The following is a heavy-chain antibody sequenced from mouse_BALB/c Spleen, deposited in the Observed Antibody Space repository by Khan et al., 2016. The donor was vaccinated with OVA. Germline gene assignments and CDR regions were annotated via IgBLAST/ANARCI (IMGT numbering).Heavy chain of an antibody. V-gene: IGHV2-3*01. J-gene: IGHJ1*01. CDR3: AKGGTYFGGYFDV. D-gene: IGHD2-10*01. Sequence: QVQLKESGPGLVAPSQSLSVTCTVSGFSFTNHGVSWVRQPPGKGLEWLGIIWGDGSTNYHSALISRLSITKDNSKSQVFLKLNSLQTDDTATYYGAKGGTYFGGYFDVWGAGTTVTVSS. CDR1: GFSFTNHG. CDR2: IWGDGST.